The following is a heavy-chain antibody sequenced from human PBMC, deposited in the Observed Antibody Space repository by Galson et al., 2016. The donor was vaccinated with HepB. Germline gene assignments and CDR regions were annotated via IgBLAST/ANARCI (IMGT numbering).Heavy chain of an antibody. CDR2: INPGDSET. Sequence: QSGAEVKKPGESLKISCQGSGYTFSNYWIAWVRQMSGKGLEWMGFINPGDSETRYSPSFQGQVTISADKSISTVYLQWTSLTAPDSAMYYCTRHEFQGSGWSSLYWGQGTLVTGSS. V-gene: IGHV5-51*01. J-gene: IGHJ4*02. D-gene: IGHD6-19*01. CDR1: GYTFSNYW. CDR3: TRHEFQGSGWSSLY.